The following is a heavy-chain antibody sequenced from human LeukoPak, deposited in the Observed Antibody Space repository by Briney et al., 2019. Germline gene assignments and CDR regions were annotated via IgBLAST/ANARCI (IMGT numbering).Heavy chain of an antibody. V-gene: IGHV4-31*03. CDR1: GGSISSGGYY. J-gene: IGHJ4*02. D-gene: IGHD3-16*02. Sequence: SETLSLTCTVSGGSISSGGYYWSWIRQHPGKGLEWIGYIYYSGSTYHNPSLKSRVTISVDTSKNQFSLKLSSVTAADTAVYYCARSSYDYVWGSYRYSPFDYWGQGTLVTVSS. CDR3: ARSSYDYVWGSYRYSPFDY. CDR2: IYYSGST.